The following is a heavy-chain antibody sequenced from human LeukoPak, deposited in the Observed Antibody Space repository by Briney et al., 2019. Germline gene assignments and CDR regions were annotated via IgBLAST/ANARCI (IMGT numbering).Heavy chain of an antibody. J-gene: IGHJ3*02. CDR3: PRAQLRYFDWLLSRVFRTFDI. V-gene: IGHV1-69*13. CDR2: IIPIFGTA. Sequence: ASVKVSCKASGGTFSSYAISWVRQAPGQGLEWRGGIIPIFGTANYAQKFQGRVTITADESTSPAYMELSSLRSEDPAVYYCPRAQLRYFDWLLSRVFRTFDIWGQGTMVTVSS. D-gene: IGHD3-9*01. CDR1: GGTFSSYA.